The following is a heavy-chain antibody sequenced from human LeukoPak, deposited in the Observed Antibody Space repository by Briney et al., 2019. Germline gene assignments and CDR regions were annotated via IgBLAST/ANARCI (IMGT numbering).Heavy chain of an antibody. CDR3: ARDRDTAMVKDYYYGMDV. CDR1: GGTFSSYA. V-gene: IGHV1-69*01. D-gene: IGHD5-18*01. Sequence: SVKVSFKASGGTFSSYAISWVRQAPGQGLEWMGGIIPIFGTANYAQKFQGRVTITADESTSTAYMELSSLRSEDTAVYYCARDRDTAMVKDYYYGMDVWGQGTTVTVSS. J-gene: IGHJ6*02. CDR2: IIPIFGTA.